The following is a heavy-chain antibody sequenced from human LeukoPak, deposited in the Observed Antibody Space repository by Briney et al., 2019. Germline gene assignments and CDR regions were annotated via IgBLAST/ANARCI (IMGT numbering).Heavy chain of an antibody. D-gene: IGHD3-22*01. Sequence: PGGSLRLSCAVSGITLSNYGMSWVRQAPGKGLEWVAGISDCGGRTNYADSVKGRFTISRDNPKNTLYLQMNSLGAEDTAVYFCAKRGVVIRVILVGFHKEAYYFDSWGQGALVTVSS. CDR3: AKRGVVIRVILVGFHKEAYYFDS. J-gene: IGHJ4*02. V-gene: IGHV3-23*01. CDR1: GITLSNYG. CDR2: ISDCGGRT.